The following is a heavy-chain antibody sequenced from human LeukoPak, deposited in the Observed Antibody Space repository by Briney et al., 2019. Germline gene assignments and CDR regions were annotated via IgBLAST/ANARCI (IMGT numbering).Heavy chain of an antibody. CDR3: ARGVEPLAANTLAY. Sequence: GGSLRLSCAASGFTVITNDMTWVRQAPGKGLEWVSVLYSDGNTKYADSVQGRFTISRDNSKNTLYLEMNSLSPDDTAVYYCARGVEPLAANTLAYWGQGTQVTFSS. CDR2: LYSDGNT. V-gene: IGHV3-53*01. CDR1: GFTVITND. D-gene: IGHD1-14*01. J-gene: IGHJ4*02.